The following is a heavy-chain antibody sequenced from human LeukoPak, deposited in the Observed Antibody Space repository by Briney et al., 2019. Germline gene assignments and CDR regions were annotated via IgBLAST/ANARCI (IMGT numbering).Heavy chain of an antibody. Sequence: SETLSLTCSVSGGSISSGNYYWSWIRQPAGKGMEWIGRIYTSGNINYNPSLKSRVTISLDMSRNQFSLKLSSVTAADTAIYYCARDGRFCSSTTCYFWFDPWGQGTLVTVSS. CDR2: IYTSGNI. D-gene: IGHD2-2*01. V-gene: IGHV4-61*02. CDR3: ARDGRFCSSTTCYFWFDP. J-gene: IGHJ5*02. CDR1: GGSISSGNYY.